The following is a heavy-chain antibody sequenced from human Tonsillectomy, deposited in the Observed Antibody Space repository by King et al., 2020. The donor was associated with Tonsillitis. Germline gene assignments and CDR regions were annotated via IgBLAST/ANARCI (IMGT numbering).Heavy chain of an antibody. CDR1: GFTFSHAW. V-gene: IGHV3-15*01. D-gene: IGHD3-10*01. Sequence: EVQLVESGGGLVKPGGSLRLSCAASGFTFSHAWMSWVRQAPGKGLEWVGRIKSKTDAGTTDYAAPVKGRFTISRDDSKNTLYLQMNSLKTEDTAVYYCTTEVWFGELLRDYWGQGTLVTVSS. CDR2: IKSKTDAGTT. J-gene: IGHJ4*02. CDR3: TTEVWFGELLRDY.